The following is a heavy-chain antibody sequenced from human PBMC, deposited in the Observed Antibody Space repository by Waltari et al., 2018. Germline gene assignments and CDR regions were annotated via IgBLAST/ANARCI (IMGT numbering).Heavy chain of an antibody. J-gene: IGHJ4*02. D-gene: IGHD2-21*01. V-gene: IGHV3-7*01. CDR2: IKKDGSEK. CDR3: ARDRGYCGGDCYKNLDS. Sequence: EVQLVESGGGLVQPGGSLRLSCEALGFTFSDFWMTWVRQAPGKGLEWVANIKKDGSEKYYVDSVKGRFTVSRDNAKNSLYLQMSSLRAEDTAIYYCARDRGYCGGDCYKNLDSWGQGTLVAVSS. CDR1: GFTFSDFW.